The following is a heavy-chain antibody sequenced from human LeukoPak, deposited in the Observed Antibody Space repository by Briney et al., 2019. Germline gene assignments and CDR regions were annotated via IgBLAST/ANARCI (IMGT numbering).Heavy chain of an antibody. D-gene: IGHD3-10*02. CDR3: AKASRYLGSGSYYRDAFDI. CDR2: ISFDGSNK. J-gene: IGHJ3*02. CDR1: GFTFSSYG. Sequence: GGSLRLSCAASGFTFSSYGMHWVRQAPGKGLEWVAVISFDGSNKYYADSVKGRFTVSRDNSKNTLYLQMDSLRAEDTAVYYCAKASRYLGSGSYYRDAFDIWGQGTMVTVSS. V-gene: IGHV3-30*18.